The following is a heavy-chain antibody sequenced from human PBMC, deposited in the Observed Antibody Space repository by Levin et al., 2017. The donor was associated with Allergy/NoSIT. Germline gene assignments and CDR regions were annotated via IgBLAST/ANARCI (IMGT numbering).Heavy chain of an antibody. J-gene: IGHJ4*02. Sequence: GESLKISCAGSGFTFSDYHMNWVRQAPGKGLEWISYISTSGSTIFYADSVKGRFTISRDNAKNSLYLQMNSLRDEDTALYYCAKAALLDSWGQGTLVTVSS. V-gene: IGHV3-48*02. CDR2: ISTSGSTI. CDR3: AKAALLDS. CDR1: GFTFSDYH. D-gene: IGHD6-6*01.